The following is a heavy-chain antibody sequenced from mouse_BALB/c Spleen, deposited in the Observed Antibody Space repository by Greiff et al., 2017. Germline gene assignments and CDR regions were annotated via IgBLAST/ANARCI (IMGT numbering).Heavy chain of an antibody. J-gene: IGHJ4*01. V-gene: IGHV5-4*02. CDR2: ISDGGSYT. Sequence: DVKLVESGGGLVKPGGSLKLSCAASGFTFSDYYMYWVRQTPEKRLEWVATISDGGSYTYYPDSVKGRFTISRDNAKNNLYLQMSSLKSEDTAMYYCARGFLDHYAMDYWGQGTSVTVSS. CDR1: GFTFSDYY. CDR3: ARGFLDHYAMDY.